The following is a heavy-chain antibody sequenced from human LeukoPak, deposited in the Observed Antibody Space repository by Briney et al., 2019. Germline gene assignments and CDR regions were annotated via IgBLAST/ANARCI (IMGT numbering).Heavy chain of an antibody. J-gene: IGHJ4*02. V-gene: IGHV3-66*01. CDR2: IYSGGST. D-gene: IGHD3-10*01. Sequence: GGSLRLSCAASGFTVSSNYMSWVRQAPGKGLEWVSVIYSGGSTYYADSVKGRFTISRDNSKNTLYLQMNSLRAEDTAVYYCASLWFGEFYFDYWGQGTLVTVSS. CDR1: GFTVSSNY. CDR3: ASLWFGEFYFDY.